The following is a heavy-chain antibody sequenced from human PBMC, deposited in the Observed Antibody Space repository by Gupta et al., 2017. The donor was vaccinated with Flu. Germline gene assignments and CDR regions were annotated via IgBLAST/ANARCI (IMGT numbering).Heavy chain of an antibody. CDR1: GGSIGLSF. Sequence: GGSIGLSFWSWIRQSAGERLEWIGRVHVTGDTNYNPSLKSRVAMSLDTSKNQFSLTVSSVTAADTAVYYCARDGYYNMDVWGQGTAVTVS. V-gene: IGHV4-4*07. CDR3: ARDGYYNMDV. CDR2: VHVTGDT. J-gene: IGHJ6*02.